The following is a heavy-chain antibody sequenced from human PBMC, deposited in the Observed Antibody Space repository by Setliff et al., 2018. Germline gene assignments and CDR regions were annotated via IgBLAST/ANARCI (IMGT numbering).Heavy chain of an antibody. V-gene: IGHV4-61*08. CDR2: IYYTTNG. J-gene: IGHJ5*02. Sequence: PSETLSLTCTVSGDSISSGDDFWSWIRQPPGKGLEWIGSIYYTTNGHYNPSLKSRVTMSVATSKNQFSLKVDSVTAADTAMDYCARDGDYFGSGNRFDPWGQGTLVTVSS. D-gene: IGHD3-10*01. CDR3: ARDGDYFGSGNRFDP. CDR1: GDSISSGDDF.